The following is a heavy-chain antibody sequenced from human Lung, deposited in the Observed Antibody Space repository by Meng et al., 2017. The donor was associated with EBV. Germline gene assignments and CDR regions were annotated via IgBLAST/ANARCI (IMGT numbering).Heavy chain of an antibody. CDR3: ARRPTGIDY. V-gene: IGHV4-34*12. Sequence: LQQCGAGLLKPSESLPPTRAVNGGSLSGAYWNWIRQPPGKGLEWIGEIIHGGSPSYNPSLKSRVTISIDTSKNQLSLMLSSVTAADTAVYYCARRPTGIDYWGQGTLVTVSS. CDR1: GGSLSGAY. CDR2: IIHGGSP. J-gene: IGHJ4*02. D-gene: IGHD2-8*02.